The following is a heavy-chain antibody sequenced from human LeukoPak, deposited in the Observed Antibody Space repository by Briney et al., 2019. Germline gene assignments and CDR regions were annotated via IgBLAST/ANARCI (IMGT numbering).Heavy chain of an antibody. J-gene: IGHJ5*02. Sequence: SVKVSCKASGYTFTSYGISWVRQAPGQGLEWMGGIIPIFGTANYAQKFQGRVTITADESTSTAYMELSSLRSEDTAVYYCARELRTLYYYDSSGYSSSRPGGSFDPWGQGTLVTVSS. CDR2: IIPIFGTA. V-gene: IGHV1-69*13. CDR3: ARELRTLYYYDSSGYSSSRPGGSFDP. D-gene: IGHD3-22*01. CDR1: GYTFTSYG.